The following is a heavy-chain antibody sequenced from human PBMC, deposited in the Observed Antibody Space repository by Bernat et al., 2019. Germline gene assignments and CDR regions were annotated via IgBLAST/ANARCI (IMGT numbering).Heavy chain of an antibody. J-gene: IGHJ4*02. V-gene: IGHV3-7*03. D-gene: IGHD3-10*01. CDR2: IKQDGSEK. CDR3: ASWGVRGVIKGGFDC. CDR1: GFTFSNYW. Sequence: DVQLVESGGGLVQPGGSLRLSCAVSGFTFSNYWMSWVRQAPGKGLEWVANIKQDGSEKYYVDSVKGRFTISRDNAKNSLYLQMNSLRAEDTAVYYCASWGVRGVIKGGFDCWGQGTLVTVSS.